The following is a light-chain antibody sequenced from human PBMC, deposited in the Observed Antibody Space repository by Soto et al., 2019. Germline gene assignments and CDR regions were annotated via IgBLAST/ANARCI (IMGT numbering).Light chain of an antibody. V-gene: IGLV1-40*01. Sequence: QSVLTQPPSVSGAPGQRVTISCTGSSSNIGTGYDVHWYQQLPGTAPKLLIYVNNNRPSGVPDRFSGSKSGTSASLAITGLQAEDGAAYYCQSYDNALSAWVFGGGTKLTVL. CDR1: SSNIGTGYD. J-gene: IGLJ3*02. CDR2: VNN. CDR3: QSYDNALSAWV.